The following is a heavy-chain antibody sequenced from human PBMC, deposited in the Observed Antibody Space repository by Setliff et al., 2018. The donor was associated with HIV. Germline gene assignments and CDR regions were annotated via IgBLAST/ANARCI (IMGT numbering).Heavy chain of an antibody. CDR2: INPNNGGT. V-gene: IGHV1-2*06. J-gene: IGHJ4*02. D-gene: IGHD3-10*01. CDR1: GYTFTDYY. CDR3: ARDTAIGWYGESKMSDF. Sequence: ASVKVSCKASGYTFTDYYIHWVRQAPGQGLEWMGRINPNNGGTNYAQKFQGRVTMTSDTSIRTVYMELSSLRSDDTAVYYCARDTAIGWYGESKMSDFWGQGTLVTVSS.